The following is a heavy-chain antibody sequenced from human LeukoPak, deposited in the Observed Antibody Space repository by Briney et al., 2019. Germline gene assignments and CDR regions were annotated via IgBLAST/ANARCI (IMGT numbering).Heavy chain of an antibody. CDR3: AREDAEWELGTAFDI. Sequence: SETLSLTCTVSGGSISSYYWSWIRQPAGKGLEWIGRIYTSGSTNYNPSLKSRVTMSVDTSKNQFSLKLSSVTAADTAVYYCAREDAEWELGTAFDIWGQGTMVTVSS. CDR2: IYTSGST. D-gene: IGHD1-26*01. CDR1: GGSISSYY. J-gene: IGHJ3*02. V-gene: IGHV4-4*07.